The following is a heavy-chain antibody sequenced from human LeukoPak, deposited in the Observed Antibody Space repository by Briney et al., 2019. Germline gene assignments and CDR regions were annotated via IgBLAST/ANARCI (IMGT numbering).Heavy chain of an antibody. V-gene: IGHV4-39*01. D-gene: IGHD3-10*01. CDR1: GGSISSSSYY. J-gene: IGHJ5*02. Sequence: SETLSLTCTVSGGSISSSSYYWGWIRQPPGKGLEWIGSICYSGSTYYNPSLKSRVTISVDTSKNQFSLKLSSVTAADTAVYYCAGHGPEGSLWFGELPNWFDPWGQGTLVTVSS. CDR2: ICYSGST. CDR3: AGHGPEGSLWFGELPNWFDP.